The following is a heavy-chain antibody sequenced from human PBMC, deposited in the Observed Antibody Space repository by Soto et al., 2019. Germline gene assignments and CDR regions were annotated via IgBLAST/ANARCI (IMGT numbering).Heavy chain of an antibody. CDR2: IYYTGST. D-gene: IGHD1-1*01. V-gene: IGHV4-31*03. CDR3: ARGSQLERDAIDI. J-gene: IGHJ3*02. CDR1: GVSINSGGYY. Sequence: HVQLQESGPGLVKPSQTLSLTCTVSGVSINSGGYYWSWIRQHPGKGLEWIGYIYYTGSTYYNPSLKSRVTMSLDTSKNQFSLKLTSVTAADTAVYYCARGSQLERDAIDIWGQGTMITVSS.